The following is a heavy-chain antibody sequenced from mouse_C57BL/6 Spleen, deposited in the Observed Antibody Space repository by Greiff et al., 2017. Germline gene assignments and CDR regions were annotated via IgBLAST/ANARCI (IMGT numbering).Heavy chain of an antibody. CDR2: IDPETGGT. CDR1: GYTFTDYE. V-gene: IGHV1-15*01. D-gene: IGHD1-1*01. CDR3: TKMGGSSSYAMDY. J-gene: IGHJ4*01. Sequence: QVQLQQSGAELVRPGASVTLSCKASGYTFTDYEMHWVKQTPVHGLEWIGAIDPETGGTAYNQKFKGKAILTADKSSSTAYMELRSLTSEDSAVYYCTKMGGSSSYAMDYWGQGTSGTVSS.